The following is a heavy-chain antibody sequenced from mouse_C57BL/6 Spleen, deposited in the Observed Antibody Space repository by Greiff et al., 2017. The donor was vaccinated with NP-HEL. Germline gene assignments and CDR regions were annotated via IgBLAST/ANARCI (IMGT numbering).Heavy chain of an antibody. Sequence: EVKLVESGGGLVKPGGSLKLSCAASGFTFSDYGMHWVRQAPEKGLEWVAYISSGSSTIYYADTVKGRFTISRDNAKNTLFLQMTSLRSEDTAMYYCAREELLRYPAWFAYWGQGTLVTDSA. D-gene: IGHD1-1*01. CDR1: GFTFSDYG. J-gene: IGHJ3*01. V-gene: IGHV5-17*01. CDR2: ISSGSSTI. CDR3: AREELLRYPAWFAY.